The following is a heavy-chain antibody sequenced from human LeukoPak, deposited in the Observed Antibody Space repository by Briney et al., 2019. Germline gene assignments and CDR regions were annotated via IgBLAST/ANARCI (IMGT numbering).Heavy chain of an antibody. V-gene: IGHV4-39*07. CDR1: GDSISSSIYF. CDR2: IFRSGST. Sequence: PSETLSLTCAVSGDSISSSIYFWGWIRQPPGKGLEWIGTIFRSGSTSYNPSLKSRLTISVDTSNNQFSLKLNSVTAADTAVYYCARGYGSGSYRPLSSYYMDVWGKGTTVTISS. J-gene: IGHJ6*03. D-gene: IGHD3-10*01. CDR3: ARGYGSGSYRPLSSYYMDV.